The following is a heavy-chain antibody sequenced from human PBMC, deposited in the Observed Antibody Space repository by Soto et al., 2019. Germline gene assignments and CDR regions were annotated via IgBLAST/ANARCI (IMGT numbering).Heavy chain of an antibody. CDR3: ASWYSGTWSNFDY. Sequence: PSETLSLTCTVSGGSVSSANYYWNWIRQPPGKRLEWIGYRHYSGSTNYNPSLKSRATISVDTSKNQFSLKLSSVTAADTAVYYCASWYSGTWSNFDYWGQGILVTVPQ. D-gene: IGHD6-13*01. CDR1: GGSVSSANYY. J-gene: IGHJ4*02. CDR2: RHYSGST. V-gene: IGHV4-61*01.